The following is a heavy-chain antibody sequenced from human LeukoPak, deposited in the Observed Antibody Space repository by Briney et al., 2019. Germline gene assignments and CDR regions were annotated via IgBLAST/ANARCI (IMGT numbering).Heavy chain of an antibody. CDR2: ITHSGST. Sequence: PSETLPLTCAVYGGSFSDYYWTWIRQPPGKGLEWIGEITHSGSTNYNPSLKSRVTISVDTSKNQFSLKLSSVTAADTAVYYCARSYYGDFLYFDYWGQGTLVTVSS. J-gene: IGHJ4*02. D-gene: IGHD4-17*01. CDR3: ARSYYGDFLYFDY. CDR1: GGSFSDYY. V-gene: IGHV4-34*01.